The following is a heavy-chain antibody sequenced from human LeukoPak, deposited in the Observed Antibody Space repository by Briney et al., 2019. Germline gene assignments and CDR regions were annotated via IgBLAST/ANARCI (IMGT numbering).Heavy chain of an antibody. V-gene: IGHV3-30-3*01. CDR3: AKAVESDPPNDYVAYFDS. CDR1: GFTFSSYA. J-gene: IGHJ4*02. Sequence: GGSLRLSCAASGFTFSSYAMHWVRQAPGKGLEWVAVISYDGSNKYYADSVKGRFTISRDNSKNTLYLQMNSLRAEDTAVYYCAKAVESDPPNDYVAYFDSWGKGTLVTVSS. D-gene: IGHD4-17*01. CDR2: ISYDGSNK.